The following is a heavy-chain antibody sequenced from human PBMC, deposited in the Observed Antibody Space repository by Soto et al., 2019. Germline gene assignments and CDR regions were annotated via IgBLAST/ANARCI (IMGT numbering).Heavy chain of an antibody. V-gene: IGHV4-39*01. Sequence: SETLSLTCTVSGGSISSSSYYWGWIRQPPGKGLEWIGSIYYSGSTYYNPSLKSRVTISVDTSKNQFSLKLSSVTAADTAVYYCARHDYGDYAFDYWGQGTLVTVSS. CDR3: ARHDYGDYAFDY. CDR2: IYYSGST. J-gene: IGHJ4*02. CDR1: GGSISSSSYY. D-gene: IGHD4-17*01.